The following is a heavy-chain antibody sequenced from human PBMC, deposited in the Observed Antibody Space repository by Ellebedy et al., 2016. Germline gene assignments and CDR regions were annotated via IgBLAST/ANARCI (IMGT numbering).Heavy chain of an antibody. V-gene: IGHV3-23*01. CDR1: GFTFSNYV. J-gene: IGHJ4*02. CDR2: ISGSGGSS. D-gene: IGHD5-18*01. CDR3: AKIRGYSYGYAE. Sequence: GGSLRLXXAASGFTFSNYVMSWVRQAPGKGLEWVSVISGSGGSSYSADSVEGRFTVSRDNSKNTLYLEMNTLRADDTAVYYCAKIRGYSYGYAEWGQGTLVTVSS.